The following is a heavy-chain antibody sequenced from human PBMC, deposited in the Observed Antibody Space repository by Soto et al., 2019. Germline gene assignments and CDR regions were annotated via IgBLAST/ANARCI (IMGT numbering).Heavy chain of an antibody. V-gene: IGHV4-59*01. Sequence: SDTLSLTCTVSGGSLSSYYWSWIRQPPGKGLEWIGHIYYSGSTNYNPSLKSRVTISVDTSKNQFSLKLSSVTAADTAVYYCARSAMAYRDYDYWGQGTLDPVSS. CDR2: IYYSGST. CDR3: ARSAMAYRDYDY. J-gene: IGHJ4*02. CDR1: GGSLSSYY. D-gene: IGHD5-18*01.